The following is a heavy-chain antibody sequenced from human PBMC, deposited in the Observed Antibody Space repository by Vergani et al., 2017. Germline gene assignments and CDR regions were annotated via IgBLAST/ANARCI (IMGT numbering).Heavy chain of an antibody. CDR1: GYTFTSYG. CDR3: ARGDYGDPVGDYGVDV. D-gene: IGHD4-17*01. Sequence: QVQLVQSGAEVKKPGASVKVSCKASGYTFTSYGISWVRQAPGQGLEWMGWISAYNGNTNYAQKLQGRVTMTTDTSKSTAYMELRSLISDDTAVYYCARGDYGDPVGDYGVDVWGQGTTVTVSS. J-gene: IGHJ6*02. CDR2: ISAYNGNT. V-gene: IGHV1-18*01.